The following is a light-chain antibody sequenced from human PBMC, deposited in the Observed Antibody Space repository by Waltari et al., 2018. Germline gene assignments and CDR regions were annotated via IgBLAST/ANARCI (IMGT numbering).Light chain of an antibody. CDR2: WAS. Sequence: DIVMTQSPDSLAVSLGERATIHCKYSPSFLYSSNNKNYLAWYQQKPGQPPKLLIFWASTRESGVPDRFSGSGSGTDFTLTISSLQAEDVAVYYCQQYYSTPLTFGGGTKVEIK. CDR1: PSFLYSSNNKNY. V-gene: IGKV4-1*01. CDR3: QQYYSTPLT. J-gene: IGKJ4*01.